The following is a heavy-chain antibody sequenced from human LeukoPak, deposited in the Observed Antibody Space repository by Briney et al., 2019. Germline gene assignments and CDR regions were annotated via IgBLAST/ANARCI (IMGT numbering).Heavy chain of an antibody. Sequence: GGSLRLSCAASGFTFSSYGMHWVRQAPGKGLEWVAVISYDGSNKYYADSVKGRFTISRDNSKNTLYLQMNSLRAEDAAVYYCAKGGVYYDSSGYFSFDYWGQGTLVTVSS. D-gene: IGHD3-22*01. CDR3: AKGGVYYDSSGYFSFDY. CDR1: GFTFSSYG. J-gene: IGHJ4*02. CDR2: ISYDGSNK. V-gene: IGHV3-30*18.